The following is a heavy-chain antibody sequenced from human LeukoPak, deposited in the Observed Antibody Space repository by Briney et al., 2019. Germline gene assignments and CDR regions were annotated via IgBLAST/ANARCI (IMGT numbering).Heavy chain of an antibody. D-gene: IGHD2-15*01. CDR3: ASSCSGGRCYGT. CDR2: INHSGST. Sequence: SETLSLTCAVYGGSFSGYYWSWIRQPPGKGLEWIGEINHSGSTNYNPSLKSRVTISVDTSKNQFSLKLSSVTAADTAVYYCASSCSGGRCYGTWGQGTLVTVAS. CDR1: GGSFSGYY. J-gene: IGHJ5*02. V-gene: IGHV4-34*01.